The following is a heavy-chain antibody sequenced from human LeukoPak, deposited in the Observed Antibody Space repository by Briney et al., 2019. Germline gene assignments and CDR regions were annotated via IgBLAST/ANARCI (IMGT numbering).Heavy chain of an antibody. CDR2: INPTGGST. Sequence: APVKVSCKASGYTFTPYFIHWVRQATGQGLEWMGIINPTGGSTTYAQKFQGRFTVTRDMSTSTVYMELSSLTSEDTAAYYCARDRVIVGGTATYNFDHWGQGTLVTVSS. CDR3: ARDRVIVGGTATYNFDH. D-gene: IGHD1-14*01. CDR1: GYTFTPYF. J-gene: IGHJ4*02. V-gene: IGHV1-46*01.